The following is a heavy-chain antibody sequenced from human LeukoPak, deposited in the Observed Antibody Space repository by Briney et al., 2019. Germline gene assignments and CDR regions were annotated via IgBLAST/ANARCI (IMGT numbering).Heavy chain of an antibody. V-gene: IGHV3-48*01. CDR3: ASATRIAAAGTLGYFQH. J-gene: IGHJ1*01. CDR2: ISSSSTI. Sequence: GGSLRLSCAASGFTFSSYSMNWVRQAPGKGLEWVSYISSSSTIYYADSVRGRFTISRDNAKNSLYLQMNSLRAEDTAVYYCASATRIAAAGTLGYFQHWGQGTLVTVSS. CDR1: GFTFSSYS. D-gene: IGHD6-13*01.